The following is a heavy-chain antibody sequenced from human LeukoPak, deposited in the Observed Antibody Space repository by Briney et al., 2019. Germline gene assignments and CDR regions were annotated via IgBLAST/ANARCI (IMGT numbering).Heavy chain of an antibody. D-gene: IGHD3-3*01. CDR1: GYTFTSCD. J-gene: IGHJ5*02. V-gene: IGHV1-8*01. CDR3: ARIYYDFGMDDNWFDP. Sequence: ASVKVSCKASGYTFTSCDINWVRQATGQGLEWMGWMNPNSGNTGYAQKFQGRVTMTRNTSTSTAYMELSSLRSEDTAVYYCARIYYDFGMDDNWFDPWGQGTLVTVSS. CDR2: MNPNSGNT.